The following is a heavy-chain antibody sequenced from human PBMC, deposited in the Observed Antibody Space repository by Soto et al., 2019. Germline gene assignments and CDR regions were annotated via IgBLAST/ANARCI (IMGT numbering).Heavy chain of an antibody. J-gene: IGHJ4*02. CDR2: INYNSGTI. Sequence: EVHLVESGGGLVQPGRSLRLSCAASGFMFDDYAMHWVRQVPGKGLEWVSGINYNSGTIVYADSVKGRFTISRDNAKNSLYLQMNRLRVEDTAFYYSGKVGPEGYCSGGDCYFDFWGQGTLVTVSS. CDR3: GKVGPEGYCSGGDCYFDF. D-gene: IGHD2-15*01. CDR1: GFMFDDYA. V-gene: IGHV3-9*01.